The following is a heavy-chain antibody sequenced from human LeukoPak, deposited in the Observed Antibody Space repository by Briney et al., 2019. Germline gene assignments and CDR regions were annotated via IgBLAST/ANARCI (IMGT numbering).Heavy chain of an antibody. CDR2: ISSSSSTI. D-gene: IGHD5-12*01. J-gene: IGHJ4*02. V-gene: IGHV3-48*01. CDR1: GFTFSSYS. Sequence: PGGSLRLSCAASGFTFSSYSMNWVRQAPGKGLEWVSYISSSSSTIYYADSVKGRFTISRDNAKNSLYLQMNSLRAEDTAVYYCARDPLGSGYDFDYWGQGTLVTVSS. CDR3: ARDPLGSGYDFDY.